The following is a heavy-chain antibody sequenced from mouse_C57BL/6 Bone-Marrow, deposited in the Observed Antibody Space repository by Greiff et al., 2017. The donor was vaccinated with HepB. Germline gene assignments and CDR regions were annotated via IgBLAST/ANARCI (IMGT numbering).Heavy chain of an antibody. CDR3: ARYYGSSYLYYFDY. CDR2: IYPRCGNT. J-gene: IGHJ2*01. CDR1: GYTFTSYG. V-gene: IGHV1-81*01. D-gene: IGHD1-1*01. Sequence: QVQLQQSGAELARPGASVKLSCKASGYTFTSYGISWVKQRTGQGLEWIGEIYPRCGNTYYNEKFKGKATLTADKSSSTAYMELRSLTSEDSAVYFCARYYGSSYLYYFDYWGQGTTLTVSS.